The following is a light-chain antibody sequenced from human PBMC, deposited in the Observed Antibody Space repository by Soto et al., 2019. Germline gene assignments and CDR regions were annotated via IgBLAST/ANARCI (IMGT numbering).Light chain of an antibody. J-gene: IGKJ3*01. CDR2: GAS. Sequence: EIVLTQSPGTLSLSPGERATLSCRASQSVSSSYLAWYQQKPGQAPRLLIYGASTRATGIPDRFSGSGSGTAFTLTISRLEPEDLAVYYCQQYGSSPPFTFGPGTKVDIK. CDR1: QSVSSSY. CDR3: QQYGSSPPFT. V-gene: IGKV3-20*01.